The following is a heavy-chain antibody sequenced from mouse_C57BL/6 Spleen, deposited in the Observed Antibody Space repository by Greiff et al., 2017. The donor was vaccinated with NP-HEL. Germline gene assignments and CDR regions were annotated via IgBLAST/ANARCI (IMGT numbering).Heavy chain of an antibody. CDR2: ISDGGSYT. J-gene: IGHJ4*01. V-gene: IGHV5-4*03. Sequence: EVKLVESGGGLVKPGGSLKLSCAASGFTFSSYAMSWVRQTPEKRLEWVATISDGGSYTYYPDNVKGRFTISRDNAKNNLYLQMSHLKSEDTAMYYCARRGDGSSYDYAMDYWGQGTSVTVSS. CDR3: ARRGDGSSYDYAMDY. CDR1: GFTFSSYA. D-gene: IGHD1-1*01.